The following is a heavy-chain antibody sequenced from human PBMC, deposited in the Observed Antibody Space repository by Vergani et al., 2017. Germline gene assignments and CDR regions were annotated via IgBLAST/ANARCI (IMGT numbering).Heavy chain of an antibody. J-gene: IGHJ6*02. CDR3: ARHLDSSSWYVDYYYYGMDV. CDR1: GGSISSGSYY. CDR2: IYYSGST. V-gene: IGHV4-39*01. Sequence: QVQLQESGPGLVKPSQTLSLTCTVSGGSISSGSYYWGWIRQPPGKGLEWIGSIYYSGSTYYNPSLKSRVTISVDTSKNQFSLKLSSVTAADTAVYYCARHLDSSSWYVDYYYYGMDVWGQGTTVTVSS. D-gene: IGHD6-13*01.